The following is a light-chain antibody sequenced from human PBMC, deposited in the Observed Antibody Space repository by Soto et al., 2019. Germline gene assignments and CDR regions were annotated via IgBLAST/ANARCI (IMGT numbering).Light chain of an antibody. V-gene: IGKV1-12*01. CDR3: QQSYSTTWT. CDR2: TAS. CDR1: QGISSS. Sequence: DIQMTQSPSSVSASVGDRVTITCRASQGISSSLAWYQQKPGKAPKLLIYTASSLQSGVPSRFSGSGSETDFTLTISSLQPEDFATYSCQQSYSTTWTFGQGTKVDIK. J-gene: IGKJ1*01.